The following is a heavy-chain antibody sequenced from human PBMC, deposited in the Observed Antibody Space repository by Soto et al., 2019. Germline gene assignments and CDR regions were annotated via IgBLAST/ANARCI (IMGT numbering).Heavy chain of an antibody. V-gene: IGHV3-33*01. D-gene: IGHD2-21*02. CDR1: GFTFSSYG. Sequence: QVQLVESGGGVVQPGRSLRLSCAASGFTFSSYGMHWVRQAPGKGLEWVAVIWYDGSNKYYADSVKGRFTISRDNSKNKLYLQMNSLRAEDTAVYYCARDSEHIVVVTAPDYWGQGTLVTVSS. CDR2: IWYDGSNK. CDR3: ARDSEHIVVVTAPDY. J-gene: IGHJ4*02.